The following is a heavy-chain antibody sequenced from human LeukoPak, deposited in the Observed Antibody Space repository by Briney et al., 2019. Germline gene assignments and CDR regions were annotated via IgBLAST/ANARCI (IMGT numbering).Heavy chain of an antibody. CDR3: ARAWGISYYGSGLNRRKGDAFDI. J-gene: IGHJ3*02. D-gene: IGHD3-10*01. CDR2: MNPNSGGT. V-gene: IGHV1-2*04. Sequence: ASVKVSCKASGYTFTSYDINWVRQATGQGLEWMGWMNPNSGGTNYAQKFQGWVTMTRDTSISTAYMELSRLRSDDTAVYYCARAWGISYYGSGLNRRKGDAFDIWGQGTMVTVSS. CDR1: GYTFTSYD.